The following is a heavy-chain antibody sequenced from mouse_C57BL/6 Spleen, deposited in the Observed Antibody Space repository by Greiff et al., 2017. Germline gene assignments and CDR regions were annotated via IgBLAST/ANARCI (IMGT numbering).Heavy chain of an antibody. D-gene: IGHD2-4*01. CDR1: GYTFTSYW. CDR2: IYPGNSDT. Sequence: VQLQQSGTVLARPGASVKMSCKTSGYTFTSYWMHWVKQRPGQGLEWIGAIYPGNSDTSYNQKFKGKAKLTAVTSASTAYMELSSLTNEDSAVYYCTSSRDHYDVYYFDYWGQGTTLTVSS. V-gene: IGHV1-5*01. J-gene: IGHJ2*01. CDR3: TSSRDHYDVYYFDY.